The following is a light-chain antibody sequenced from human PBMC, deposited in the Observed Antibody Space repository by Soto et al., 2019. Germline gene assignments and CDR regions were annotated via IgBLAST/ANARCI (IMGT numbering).Light chain of an antibody. Sequence: EFVLTQSPGTLSLSPGERATLSCRASQSLTNSFMAWYQQKPGQAPRLLIYDTSSRASGIPDRFSGSGSGTDFTLTIRRLEPEDFAVYYCQQYGSSYPWTFGQGTKVDIK. CDR2: DTS. CDR3: QQYGSSYPWT. J-gene: IGKJ1*01. V-gene: IGKV3-20*01. CDR1: QSLTNSF.